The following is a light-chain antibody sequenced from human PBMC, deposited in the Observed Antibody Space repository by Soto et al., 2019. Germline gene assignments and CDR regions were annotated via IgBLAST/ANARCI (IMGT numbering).Light chain of an antibody. CDR1: QSVSSSY. Sequence: PGERVTLSCRASQSVSSSYLTWYQQKPGQAPRLLIYGASTRATGIPARFSGSGSGTDFTLTISSLQPEDFAVYYCQQDSNLPPATFGGGTKVEIK. CDR2: GAS. CDR3: QQDSNLPPAT. J-gene: IGKJ4*01. V-gene: IGKV3D-7*01.